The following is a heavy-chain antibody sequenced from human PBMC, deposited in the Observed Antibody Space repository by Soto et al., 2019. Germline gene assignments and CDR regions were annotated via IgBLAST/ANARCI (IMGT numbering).Heavy chain of an antibody. CDR1: GYTFTTYS. D-gene: IGHD2-2*01. J-gene: IGHJ5*02. CDR2: ISAYNGKT. Sequence: RASVKVSCKASGYTFTTYSIAWVRQAPGQGLEWMGWISAYNGKTNYAQKFQGRVTMTTDTSTSTAYMELRSLRSDDTAVYFCAREAFAVHARWFDPWGQGTLVTVSS. V-gene: IGHV1-18*01. CDR3: AREAFAVHARWFDP.